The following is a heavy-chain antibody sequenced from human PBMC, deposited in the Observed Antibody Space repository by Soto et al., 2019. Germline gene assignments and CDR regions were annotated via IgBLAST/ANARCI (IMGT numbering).Heavy chain of an antibody. D-gene: IGHD1-26*01. Sequence: EVQWLESGGGLVQPGGSLRLSCAASGFTFSSYAMSWVRQAPGKGLEWVSIISGSAFNTYYEDSVKGRFTISRDNSKNTLDLQMNSLRAEDTAVYYCARDLSVSGGFDSWGQGTLVTVSS. J-gene: IGHJ4*02. V-gene: IGHV3-23*01. CDR3: ARDLSVSGGFDS. CDR2: ISGSAFNT. CDR1: GFTFSSYA.